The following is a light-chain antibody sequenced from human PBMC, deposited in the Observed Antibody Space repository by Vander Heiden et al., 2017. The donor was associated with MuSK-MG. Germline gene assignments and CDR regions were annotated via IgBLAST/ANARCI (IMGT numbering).Light chain of an antibody. Sequence: DIQMTQSPSSLSASVGDRVTITCQASPDISNYLNWYQQKPGKAPKLLIYDASNLETGAPSRFSGSGSGTDFTFTISSLQPEDIATYYCQQYDNLPYTFGQGTKLEIK. CDR2: DAS. CDR3: QQYDNLPYT. J-gene: IGKJ2*01. CDR1: PDISNY. V-gene: IGKV1-33*01.